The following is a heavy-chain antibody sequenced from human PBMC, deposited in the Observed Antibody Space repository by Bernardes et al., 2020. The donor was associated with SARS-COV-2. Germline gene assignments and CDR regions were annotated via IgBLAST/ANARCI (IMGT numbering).Heavy chain of an antibody. V-gene: IGHV4-4*02. CDR2: IPHSGRT. Sequence: SETLSLTCAVSGGSISGTNWWTWVRQPPGKGLEWIGEIPHSGRTNYNPSLNSRVTISVDKSKNQFSLKLSYVTAADTAVYYCATLFSDGGNYFWFDPWGQGTLVTVSS. CDR3: ATLFSDGGNYFWFDP. CDR1: GGSISGTNW. J-gene: IGHJ5*02. D-gene: IGHD3-10*01.